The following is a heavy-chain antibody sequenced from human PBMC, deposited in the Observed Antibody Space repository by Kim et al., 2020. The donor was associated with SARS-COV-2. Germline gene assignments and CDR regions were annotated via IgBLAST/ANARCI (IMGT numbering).Heavy chain of an antibody. J-gene: IGHJ4*02. V-gene: IGHV3-23*01. Sequence: GRFTISRDNSKNTLYLQMSSLRAEDTAIYYCAKVYLFPYSSSSVSYFNYWGQGTLVTVSS. CDR3: AKVYLFPYSSSSVSYFNY. D-gene: IGHD6-6*01.